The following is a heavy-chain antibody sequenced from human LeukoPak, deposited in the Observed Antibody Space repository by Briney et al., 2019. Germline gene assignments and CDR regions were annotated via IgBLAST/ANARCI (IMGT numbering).Heavy chain of an antibody. CDR2: ISGDGGST. CDR1: GFTFDDYA. J-gene: IGHJ4*02. V-gene: IGHV3-43*02. Sequence: PGGSLRLSCAASGFTFDDYAMHWVRQAPGKGLEWVSLISGDGGSTYYADSVKGRFTISRDNSKNSLYLQMNSLRTEDTAWYYCAKDHSVLQWLGDFDYWGQGTLVTVSS. CDR3: AKDHSVLQWLGDFDY. D-gene: IGHD6-19*01.